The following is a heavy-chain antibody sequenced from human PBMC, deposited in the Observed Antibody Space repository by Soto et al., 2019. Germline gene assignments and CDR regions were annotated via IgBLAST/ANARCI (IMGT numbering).Heavy chain of an antibody. Sequence: SETLSLTCTVSGGSISSGDYYWSWIRQPPGKGLEWIGYIYYSGSTYYNPSLKSRVTISVDTSKNQFSLKLSSVTAADTAVYYCARDWVTPRTYGMDVWGQGTTVTVSS. CDR2: IYYSGST. V-gene: IGHV4-30-4*01. CDR3: ARDWVTPRTYGMDV. J-gene: IGHJ6*02. CDR1: GGSISSGDYY. D-gene: IGHD5-18*01.